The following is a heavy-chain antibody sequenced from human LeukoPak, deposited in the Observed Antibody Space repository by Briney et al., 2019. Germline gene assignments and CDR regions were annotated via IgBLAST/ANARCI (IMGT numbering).Heavy chain of an antibody. V-gene: IGHV3-15*01. CDR2: IKSKADGGTI. CDR3: TSPAFLGKSPYGLDV. J-gene: IGHJ6*02. D-gene: IGHD3-3*02. Sequence: TGGSLRLSCVASGFPFNNAWMSWVRQAPGKGLEWVGRIKSKADGGTIDYAAPVKGRFTISRDDSKNTLYLQMHSLKTEDSAVYYCTSPAFLGKSPYGLDVWGQGTTVTVSS. CDR1: GFPFNNAW.